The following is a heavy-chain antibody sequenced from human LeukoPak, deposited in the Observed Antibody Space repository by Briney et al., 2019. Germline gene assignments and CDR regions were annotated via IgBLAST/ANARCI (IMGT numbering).Heavy chain of an antibody. CDR3: ARRSGYDAYYYYYYMDV. V-gene: IGHV3-7*01. D-gene: IGHD5-12*01. CDR2: IKQDGSEK. CDR1: GFTFSSYW. Sequence: GGSLRLSCAASGFTFSSYWMSWVRQAPGKGLEWVANIKQDGSEKYYVDSVKGRFTISRDNAKNSLYLQMNSLRAEDTAVYYCARRSGYDAYYYYYYMDVWGKGTTVTISS. J-gene: IGHJ6*03.